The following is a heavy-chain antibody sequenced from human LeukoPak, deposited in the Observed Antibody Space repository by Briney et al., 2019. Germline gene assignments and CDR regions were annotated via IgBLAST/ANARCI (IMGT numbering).Heavy chain of an antibody. CDR2: IYYSGST. CDR3: ASTYYYDSSGYYPNWFDP. Sequence: SETLSRTCTVSGGSISSSSYYWGWIRQPPGKGLEWIGSIYYSGSTYYNPSLKSRVTISVDTSKNQFSLKLSSVTAADTAVYYCASTYYYDSSGYYPNWFDPWGQGTLVTVSS. J-gene: IGHJ5*02. D-gene: IGHD3-22*01. V-gene: IGHV4-39*01. CDR1: GGSISSSSYY.